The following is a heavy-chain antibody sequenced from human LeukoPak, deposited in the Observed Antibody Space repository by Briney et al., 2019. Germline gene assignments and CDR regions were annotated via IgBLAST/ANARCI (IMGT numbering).Heavy chain of an antibody. CDR3: AKDMIAYYDILRAGHNSYYYYGMDV. Sequence: GGSLRLSCAASGFTFDDYAMHWVRQAPGKGLEWVSGISWNSGSIGYADSVKGRFTISRDNAKNSLYLQMNSLRAEDTALYYCAKDMIAYYDILRAGHNSYYYYGMDVWGQGTTVTVSS. V-gene: IGHV3-9*01. D-gene: IGHD3-9*01. J-gene: IGHJ6*02. CDR2: ISWNSGSI. CDR1: GFTFDDYA.